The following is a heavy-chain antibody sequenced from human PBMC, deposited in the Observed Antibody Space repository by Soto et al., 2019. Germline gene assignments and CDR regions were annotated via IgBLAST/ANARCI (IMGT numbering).Heavy chain of an antibody. D-gene: IGHD1-26*01. CDR2: INPYNGDT. J-gene: IGHJ5*02. V-gene: IGHV1-18*01. CDR1: GYVFTSYG. CDR3: VRMGGIMGADNWFDP. Sequence: QVQLVQSGAEVKKPGASVKVSCKSSGYVFTSYGIIWARQVPGQGLEWVGWINPYNGDTKYSEKLQGRVTLTTDTSTTTAYMEMWSLRSDDTALYYCVRMGGIMGADNWFDPWGQGTRVTVSS.